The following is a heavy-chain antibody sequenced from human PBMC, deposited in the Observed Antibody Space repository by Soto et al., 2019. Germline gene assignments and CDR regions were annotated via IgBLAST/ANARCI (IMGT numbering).Heavy chain of an antibody. CDR2: INAGNGNT. V-gene: IGHV1-3*01. Sequence: ASVKVSCKASGYTFTSYAMHWVRQAPGQRLEWMGWINAGNGNTKYSQKFQGRVTITRDTSASTAYMELSSLRSEDTAVYYCARDIPPGSSSSLYYYYGTDVWGQGTTVTVSS. D-gene: IGHD6-6*01. CDR1: GYTFTSYA. J-gene: IGHJ6*02. CDR3: ARDIPPGSSSSLYYYYGTDV.